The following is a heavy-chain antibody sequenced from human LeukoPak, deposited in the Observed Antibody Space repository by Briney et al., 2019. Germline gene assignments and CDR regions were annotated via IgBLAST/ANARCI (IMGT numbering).Heavy chain of an antibody. J-gene: IGHJ4*02. D-gene: IGHD6-19*01. CDR3: AGDVAVAGTGGGFDY. CDR1: GFTFSSYS. CDR2: ISSSSSYI. V-gene: IGHV3-21*01. Sequence: GGSLRLSCAASGFTFSSYSMNWVRQAPGKGLEWVSSISSSSSYIYYADSVKGRFTISRDNAKNSLYLQMNSLRAEDTAVYYCAGDVAVAGTGGGFDYWGQGTLVTVSS.